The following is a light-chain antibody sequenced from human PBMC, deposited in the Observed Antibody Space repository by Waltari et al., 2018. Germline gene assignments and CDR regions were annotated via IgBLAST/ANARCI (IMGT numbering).Light chain of an antibody. CDR3: QSYDTSLSVV. CDR1: GSNNGAGYD. J-gene: IGLJ3*02. CDR2: GSS. Sequence: QSVLTQPPSVSGAPGQRVTISCTGRGSNNGAGYDGPWYQPLPRAAPKLLLYGSSSRPLGVPDRFFGSTSGTSASLAITGLQAEDEGDYYCQSYDTSLSVVFGGGTKLTVL. V-gene: IGLV1-40*01.